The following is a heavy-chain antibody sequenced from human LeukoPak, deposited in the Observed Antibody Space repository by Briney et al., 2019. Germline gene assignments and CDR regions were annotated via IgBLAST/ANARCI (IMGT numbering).Heavy chain of an antibody. CDR2: IIPILGIA. J-gene: IGHJ4*02. CDR1: GGTFSSYT. Sequence: SVKVSCKASGGTFSSYTISWVRQAPGQGLEWMGRIIPILGIANYAQKFQGRVTITADKSTSTAYMELSSLRSEDTAVYYCAREPVEYSSSVGFDYWGQGTLVTVSS. CDR3: AREPVEYSSSVGFDY. V-gene: IGHV1-69*04. D-gene: IGHD6-6*01.